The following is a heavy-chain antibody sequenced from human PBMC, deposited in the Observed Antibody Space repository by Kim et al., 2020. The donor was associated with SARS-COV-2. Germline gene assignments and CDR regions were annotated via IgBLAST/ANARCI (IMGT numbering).Heavy chain of an antibody. CDR3: AKEIGGGSHYFDS. Sequence: YYKDSVKGRFTVSRDNSKNTLYLQMDSLRAEDTAVYYCAKEIGGGSHYFDSWGQGTLVTVSS. J-gene: IGHJ4*02. D-gene: IGHD3-3*01. V-gene: IGHV3-53*01.